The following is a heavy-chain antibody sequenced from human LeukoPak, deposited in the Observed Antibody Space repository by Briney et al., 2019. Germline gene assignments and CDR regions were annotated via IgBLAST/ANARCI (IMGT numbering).Heavy chain of an antibody. J-gene: IGHJ4*02. Sequence: GSLRLSCSASGFTFSSYAMHWVRQAPGKGLEYVSAISSNGGSTYYADSVKGRFTISRGNSKNTLYLQMSSLRAEDTAVYYCVRVTGYSHGYGGFDYWGQGTLVTVSS. CDR2: ISSNGGST. CDR1: GFTFSSYA. V-gene: IGHV3-64D*06. CDR3: VRVTGYSHGYGGFDY. D-gene: IGHD5-18*01.